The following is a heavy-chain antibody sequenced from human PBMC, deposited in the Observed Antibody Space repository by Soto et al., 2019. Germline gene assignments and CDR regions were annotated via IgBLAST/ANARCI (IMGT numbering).Heavy chain of an antibody. CDR2: ISSSSSYI. CDR1: GFTFSSYS. D-gene: IGHD3-16*01. J-gene: IGHJ4*02. Sequence: EVQLVESGGGLVKPGGSLRLSCAASGFTFSSYSMNWVRQAPGKGLEWVSSISSSSSYIYYADSVKGRFTISRDNAKNSLYLQMNSLRAEDTAVYYCARGIRVMRPSDVCYFDYWGQGTLVTVSS. V-gene: IGHV3-21*01. CDR3: ARGIRVMRPSDVCYFDY.